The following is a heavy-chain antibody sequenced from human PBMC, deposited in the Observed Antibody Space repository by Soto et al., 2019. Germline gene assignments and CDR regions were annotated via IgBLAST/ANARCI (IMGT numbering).Heavy chain of an antibody. CDR2: ISYDGSNK. Sequence: QVQFVESGGGVVQPGTSLRLSCEASEFLFSSYAMHWVRQAPGKGLQWVALISYDGSNKNYADSVKGRFTISRDNSKKTLFLQMDSLRPEDTAVYYCARVPAYPYYFDLWGQGTLVTVSS. CDR1: EFLFSSYA. J-gene: IGHJ4*02. V-gene: IGHV3-30-3*01. CDR3: ARVPAYPYYFDL.